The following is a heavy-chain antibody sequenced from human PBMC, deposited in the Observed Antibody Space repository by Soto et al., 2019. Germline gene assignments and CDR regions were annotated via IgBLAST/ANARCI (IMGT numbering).Heavy chain of an antibody. CDR2: INPNSGGT. Sequence: ASVKVSCKASGYTFTGYYMHWVRQAPGQGLEWMGWINPNSGGTNYAQKFQGRVTMTGDTSISTAYMELSRLRSDDTAVYYCARAAVXVTYGDYGSYYYYGMDVWGQGTTVTVSS. CDR3: ARAAVXVTYGDYGSYYYYGMDV. V-gene: IGHV1-2*02. CDR1: GYTFTGYY. D-gene: IGHD4-17*01. J-gene: IGHJ6*02.